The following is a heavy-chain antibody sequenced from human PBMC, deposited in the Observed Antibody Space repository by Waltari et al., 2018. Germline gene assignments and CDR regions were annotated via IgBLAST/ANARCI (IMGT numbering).Heavy chain of an antibody. CDR1: GGSFSGYA. CDR3: ARAIVLRYFDY. Sequence: QVQLQQWGEGLLKPSETLSLPCAVKGGSFSGYAWGWIRQPPGKGLEWIGEINHSGSTNYNPSLKSRVTISVDTSKNQFSLKLSSVTAADTAVYYCARAIVLRYFDYWGQGTLVTVSS. D-gene: IGHD3-9*01. J-gene: IGHJ4*02. V-gene: IGHV4-34*01. CDR2: INHSGST.